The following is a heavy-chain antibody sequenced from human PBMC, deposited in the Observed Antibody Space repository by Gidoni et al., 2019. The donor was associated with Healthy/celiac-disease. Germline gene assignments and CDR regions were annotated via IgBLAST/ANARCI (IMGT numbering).Heavy chain of an antibody. D-gene: IGHD3-22*01. V-gene: IGHV2-70*04. J-gene: IGHJ4*02. CDR2: INWDDDK. Sequence: QVTLKESVPALVKPTQTLTLTCTFSAFSLSTSGMLVSWIRQPPGKALEWLARINWDDDKFYSTSLKTRLTITKDTTKNQVVLTMTNKDPVDTATYYCALTRRARYDSSGYYFGYWGQGTLVTVSS. CDR1: AFSLSTSGML. CDR3: ALTRRARYDSSGYYFGY.